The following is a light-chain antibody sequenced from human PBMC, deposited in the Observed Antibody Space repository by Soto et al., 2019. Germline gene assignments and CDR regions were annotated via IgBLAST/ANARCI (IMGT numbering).Light chain of an antibody. CDR3: SRDATFNPLL. CDR1: SSDVGGYNY. V-gene: IGLV2-14*01. Sequence: QSVLTQPASVSGSPGQSIAISCTGTSSDVGGYNYVSWYQQHPGKAPKLMIYDVSNRPSGVSNRFSGSKSGNTASLTISGLQSEDEGDYYCSRDATFNPLLFATGTRV. CDR2: DVS. J-gene: IGLJ1*01.